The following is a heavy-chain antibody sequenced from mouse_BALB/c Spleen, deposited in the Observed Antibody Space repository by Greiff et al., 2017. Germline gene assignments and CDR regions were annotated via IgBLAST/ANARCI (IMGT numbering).Heavy chain of an antibody. CDR3: ARSDGYLYYFGY. D-gene: IGHD2-3*01. Sequence: QVQLQQSGPELVRPGESVKISCKGSGYTFTDYAMHWVKQSHAKSLEWIGVISIYYDNTNYNQKFKGKATMTVDKSSSTAYMELARLTSEDSAIYYCARSDGYLYYFGYWGQGTTLTVSS. CDR1: GYTFTDYA. J-gene: IGHJ2*01. V-gene: IGHV1-67*01. CDR2: ISIYYDNT.